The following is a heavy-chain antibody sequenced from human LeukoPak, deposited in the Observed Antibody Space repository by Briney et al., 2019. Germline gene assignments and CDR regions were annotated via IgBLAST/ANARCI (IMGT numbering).Heavy chain of an antibody. J-gene: IGHJ4*02. Sequence: GGSLRLSCAASGFTFSSYAMHWVRQAPGKGLEWVAVISYDGSNKYYADSVKGRFTISRDNSKNTLYLQMNSLRAEDTAVYYCAKGSSSWYFHFDYWGQGTLVTVSS. CDR1: GFTFSSYA. V-gene: IGHV3-30*04. CDR2: ISYDGSNK. CDR3: AKGSSSWYFHFDY. D-gene: IGHD6-13*01.